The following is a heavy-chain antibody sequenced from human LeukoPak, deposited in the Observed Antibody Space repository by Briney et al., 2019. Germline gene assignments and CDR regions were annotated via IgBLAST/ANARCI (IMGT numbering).Heavy chain of an antibody. CDR2: IRYDGSNK. CDR3: AKDHRLVSDNRSIFGVVISWFDP. V-gene: IGHV3-30*02. Sequence: PGGSLRLSCAASGFTFSSYGMHWVRQAPGKGLEWVAFIRYDGSNKYYADSVKGRFTISRDNSKNTLYLQMNSLRAEDTAVYYCAKDHRLVSDNRSIFGVVISWFDPWGQGTLVTVSS. J-gene: IGHJ5*02. CDR1: GFTFSSYG. D-gene: IGHD3-3*01.